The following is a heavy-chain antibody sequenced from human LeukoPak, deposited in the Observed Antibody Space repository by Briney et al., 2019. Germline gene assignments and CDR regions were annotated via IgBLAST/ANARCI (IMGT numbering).Heavy chain of an antibody. CDR2: IYHSGST. D-gene: IGHD6-13*01. V-gene: IGHV4-38-2*02. CDR3: AGGQQQLVRD. J-gene: IGHJ4*02. CDR1: GYSISSGYY. Sequence: SETLSLTCTVSGYSISSGYYWGWIRQPPGKGLEWIGSIYHSGSTYYNPSLKSRVTLSVDTSKNQFSLKLSSVTAADTAVYYCAGGQQQLVRDWGQGTLVTVSS.